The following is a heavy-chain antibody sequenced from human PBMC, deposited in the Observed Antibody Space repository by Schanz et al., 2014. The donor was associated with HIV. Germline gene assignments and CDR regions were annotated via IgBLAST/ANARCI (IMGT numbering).Heavy chain of an antibody. CDR3: ARVANWDYYGMDV. Sequence: QELLVESGGGVVQPGRSLRLSCVASGFTFRSYGMHWVRQAPGKGLEWVAVISYDGSIEYYADSVKGRFTISRDNSKNTLFLQMNSLRGEDTAVYYCARVANWDYYGMDVWGRGTTVTVSS. CDR1: GFTFRSYG. D-gene: IGHD3-16*01. CDR2: ISYDGSIE. V-gene: IGHV3-30*03. J-gene: IGHJ6*02.